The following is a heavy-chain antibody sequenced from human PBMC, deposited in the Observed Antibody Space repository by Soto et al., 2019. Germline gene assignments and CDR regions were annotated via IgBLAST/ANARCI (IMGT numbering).Heavy chain of an antibody. CDR2: IIPLFGTA. D-gene: IGHD6-19*01. J-gene: IGHJ4*02. CDR1: GGTFNTYA. Sequence: SVKVSCKTSGGTFNTYAIYWVRQAPGQGLEWMGAIIPLFGTADYAQKFQGRVTITADESTSTAYMELSSLRSEDTAVYYCARPKGSYSSGYYYFDYWGQGTLVTVSS. V-gene: IGHV1-69*13. CDR3: ARPKGSYSSGYYYFDY.